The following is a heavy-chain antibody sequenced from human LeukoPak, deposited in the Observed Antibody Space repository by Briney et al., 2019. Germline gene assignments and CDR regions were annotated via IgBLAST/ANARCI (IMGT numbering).Heavy chain of an antibody. V-gene: IGHV3-48*01. J-gene: IGHJ6*03. D-gene: IGHD3-3*01. CDR1: GFTFSSYS. Sequence: GGSLRLSCAASGFTFSSYSMNWVRQAPGKGLEWVSYISSSSSTIYYADSVKGRFTISRDNAKNSLYLQMNSLRAEDTAVYYCAREGPYYDFWSGYYTYYYYMDVWGKGTTVTVSS. CDR2: ISSSSSTI. CDR3: AREGPYYDFWSGYYTYYYYMDV.